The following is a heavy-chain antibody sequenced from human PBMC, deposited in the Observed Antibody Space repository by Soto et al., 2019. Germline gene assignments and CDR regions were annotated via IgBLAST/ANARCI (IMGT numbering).Heavy chain of an antibody. Sequence: QLQLQESGPGLVKPSETLSLTCTVSGGSISSSSYYWGWIRQPPGKGLEWIGSIYYSGSTYYNPSLKSRVTISVDTSKNQFSLKLSSVTAADTAVYYCARLTGVFPADYWGQGTLVTVSS. CDR2: IYYSGST. D-gene: IGHD7-27*01. J-gene: IGHJ4*02. CDR3: ARLTGVFPADY. CDR1: GGSISSSSYY. V-gene: IGHV4-39*01.